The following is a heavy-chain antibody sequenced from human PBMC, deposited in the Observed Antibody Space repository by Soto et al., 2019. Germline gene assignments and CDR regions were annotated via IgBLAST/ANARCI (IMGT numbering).Heavy chain of an antibody. D-gene: IGHD6-13*01. CDR3: AASQQFDY. Sequence: QVQLVQSGAEVKKPGASVKVSCKASGYTFTSYGINWVRQAPGQGLDWMGWINTYDGNTNHAQKFQGRVTMTTDTSTSTAYMELRSLSSDDTAVYYCAASQQFDYWGQGTLVTVSS. J-gene: IGHJ4*02. CDR2: INTYDGNT. V-gene: IGHV1-18*01. CDR1: GYTFTSYG.